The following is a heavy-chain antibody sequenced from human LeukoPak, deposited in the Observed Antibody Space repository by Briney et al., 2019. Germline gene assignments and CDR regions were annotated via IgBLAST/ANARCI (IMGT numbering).Heavy chain of an antibody. CDR2: IRYDGSNK. Sequence: GGSLRLSCAASGFTFSSYGMHWVRQAPGKGLEWVAFIRYDGSNKYYADSVKVRFTIFRDNSKNTLYLQMNSLRAEDTAVYYCASVDIAAAGIDYWGQGTLVTVSS. CDR3: ASVDIAAAGIDY. CDR1: GFTFSSYG. V-gene: IGHV3-30*02. J-gene: IGHJ4*02. D-gene: IGHD6-13*01.